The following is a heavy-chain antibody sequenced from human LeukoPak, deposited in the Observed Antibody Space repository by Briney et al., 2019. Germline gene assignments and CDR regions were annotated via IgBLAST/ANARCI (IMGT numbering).Heavy chain of an antibody. J-gene: IGHJ3*02. D-gene: IGHD2-2*01. Sequence: SETLSLTCTVSGGSISSYCWSWIRQPPGKGLEWIGYIYYSGSTNYNPSLKSRVTISVDTSKNQFSLKLSSVTAADTAVYYCARDCSSTSCYDAFDIWGQGTMVTVSS. CDR3: ARDCSSTSCYDAFDI. CDR1: GGSISSYC. V-gene: IGHV4-59*01. CDR2: IYYSGST.